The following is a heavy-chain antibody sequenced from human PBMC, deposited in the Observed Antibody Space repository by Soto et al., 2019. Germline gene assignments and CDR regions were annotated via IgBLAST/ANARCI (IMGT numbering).Heavy chain of an antibody. Sequence: GGSLRLSCAASGFTFSSYWMSWVRQAPGKGLEWVANIKQDGSEKYYVDSVKGRFTISRDNAKNSLYLQMNSLRAEDTAVYYCARDRGSYRGYPFDYWGQGTLVTVSS. V-gene: IGHV3-7*01. CDR2: IKQDGSEK. D-gene: IGHD1-26*01. CDR3: ARDRGSYRGYPFDY. J-gene: IGHJ4*02. CDR1: GFTFSSYW.